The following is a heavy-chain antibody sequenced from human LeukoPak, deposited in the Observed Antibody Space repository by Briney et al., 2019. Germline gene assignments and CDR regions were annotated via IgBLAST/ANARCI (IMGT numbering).Heavy chain of an antibody. CDR2: IIPIFGTA. V-gene: IGHV1-69*13. D-gene: IGHD2-15*01. CDR1: GGTFSSYA. Sequence: GASVKVSCKASGGTFSSYAISWVRQAPGQGLEWMGGIIPIFGTANYAQKFQGRVTITADESTSTAYMELSSLRSEDTAVYYCARDQGPGYCGGGSCETYDAFDIWGQGTMVTVSS. J-gene: IGHJ3*02. CDR3: ARDQGPGYCGGGSCETYDAFDI.